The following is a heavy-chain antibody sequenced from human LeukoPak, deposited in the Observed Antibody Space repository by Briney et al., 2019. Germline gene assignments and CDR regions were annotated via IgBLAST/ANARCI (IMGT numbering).Heavy chain of an antibody. CDR1: GFTFSSSA. CDR2: IRGSGGST. CDR3: AKGGRGNSGIDGY. J-gene: IGHJ4*02. V-gene: IGHV3-23*01. Sequence: GGSLRLSCAASGFTFSSSAMSWVRQAPGKGLQWVSAIRGSGGSTYYADSVKGRFTISRDNSKNTLYLQMNSLRAEDTAVYYCAKGGRGNSGIDGYWGQGTLVTVSS. D-gene: IGHD4-23*01.